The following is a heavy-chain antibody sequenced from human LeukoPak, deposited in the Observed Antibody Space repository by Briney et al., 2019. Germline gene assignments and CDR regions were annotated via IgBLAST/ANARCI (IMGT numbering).Heavy chain of an antibody. Sequence: QPGGSPRLSCAASGFTFSSYEMNWVRQAPGKGLEWVSYISSSGSTKYYADSVKGRFTISRDNAKNSLYLQMISLRAEDTALYYCARVEGFIDYWGQGTLVTVSS. V-gene: IGHV3-48*03. D-gene: IGHD3-16*02. CDR1: GFTFSSYE. J-gene: IGHJ4*02. CDR3: ARVEGFIDY. CDR2: ISSSGSTK.